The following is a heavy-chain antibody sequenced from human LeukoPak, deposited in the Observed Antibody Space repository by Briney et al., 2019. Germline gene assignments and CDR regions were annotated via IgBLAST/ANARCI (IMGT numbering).Heavy chain of an antibody. J-gene: IGHJ2*01. CDR2: ISSNGGST. Sequence: PGGSLRLSCAASGFTFSSYAMHWVRQAPGKGLEYVSAISSNGGSTYYANSVKGRFTISRDNAKNTLYLQMNSLRAEDTAVYYCVKGRTATWYFDLWGRGTLVTVSS. CDR3: VKGRTATWYFDL. V-gene: IGHV3-64D*06. D-gene: IGHD2-21*02. CDR1: GFTFSSYA.